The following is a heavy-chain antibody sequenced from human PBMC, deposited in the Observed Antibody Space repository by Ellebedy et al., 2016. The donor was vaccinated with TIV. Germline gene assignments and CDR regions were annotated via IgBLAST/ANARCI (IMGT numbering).Heavy chain of an antibody. CDR1: GTSITSYY. CDR3: ARHGIAISRTDNYFDP. D-gene: IGHD6-13*01. J-gene: IGHJ5*02. V-gene: IGHV4-59*08. Sequence: SETLSLTCSVSGTSITSYYWSWIRQPPGKGLEWIGYTHYIWSGNFNPSLKSRVTMSVDTSRNQLSLMLASVTAADTAVYYCARHGIAISRTDNYFDPWGQGILVTVSS. CDR2: THYIWSG.